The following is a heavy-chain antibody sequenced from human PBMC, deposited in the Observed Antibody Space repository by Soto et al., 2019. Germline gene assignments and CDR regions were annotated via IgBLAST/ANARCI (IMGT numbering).Heavy chain of an antibody. CDR1: GGSISRGGYS. CDR2: IYHSGST. J-gene: IGHJ5*02. D-gene: IGHD6-13*01. CDR3: ARVKQQFAAGSVWWFDP. V-gene: IGHV4-30-2*01. Sequence: SETLSLTCAVSGGSISRGGYSWSWIRQPPGKGLEWSGYIYHSGSTYYNSSLKSRVTISVDRSKNQFSLKVSSVTAADTAVYYCARVKQQFAAGSVWWFDPGGQGTLVTGTS.